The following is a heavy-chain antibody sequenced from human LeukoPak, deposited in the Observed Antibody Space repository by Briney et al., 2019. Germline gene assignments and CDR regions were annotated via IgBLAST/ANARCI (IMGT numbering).Heavy chain of an antibody. CDR1: GFPFSNAW. V-gene: IGHV3-73*01. Sequence: GGSLRLSCAASGFPFSNAWMSWVRQAPGKGLEWVGRIRSKANSYATAYAASVKGRFTISRDDSKNTAYLQMNSLKTEDTAVYYCQTPTIFGVVTPGYWGQGTLVTVSS. CDR2: IRSKANSYAT. CDR3: QTPTIFGVVTPGY. J-gene: IGHJ4*02. D-gene: IGHD3-3*01.